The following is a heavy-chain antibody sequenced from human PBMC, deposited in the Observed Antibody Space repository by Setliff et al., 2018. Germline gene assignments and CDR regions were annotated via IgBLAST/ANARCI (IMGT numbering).Heavy chain of an antibody. V-gene: IGHV3-23*01. CDR3: AKDRVPDGYWDFDY. D-gene: IGHD4-17*01. Sequence: PGESLTISCAASGFSINVYSMTWVRQAPGKGLECVSGMYGVGATFYADSVKGRFTISRDISENTLYLQMNSLRPEDTAVYYCAKDRVPDGYWDFDYWGQGILVTVSS. CDR1: GFSINVYS. CDR2: MYGVGAT. J-gene: IGHJ4*02.